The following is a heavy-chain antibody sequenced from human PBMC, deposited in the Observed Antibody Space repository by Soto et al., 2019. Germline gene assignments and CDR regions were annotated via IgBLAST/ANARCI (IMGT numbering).Heavy chain of an antibody. J-gene: IGHJ4*02. V-gene: IGHV2-5*02. Sequence: QITLKESGPTLVKPTQTVTLTCTFSGFSLSTAVGVGWIRQPPGKALEWLVVIYRDDDKRYSPSLKSRPTITKDSTKNQVVLTMTIMNPVDTPTYYCAHLCVWDPYFDYWGGEALVTVST. CDR1: GFSLSTAVG. CDR2: IYRDDDK. CDR3: AHLCVWDPYFDY. D-gene: IGHD1-26*01.